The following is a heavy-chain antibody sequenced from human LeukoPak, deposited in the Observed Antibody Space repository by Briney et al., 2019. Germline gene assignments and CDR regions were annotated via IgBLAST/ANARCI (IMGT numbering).Heavy chain of an antibody. D-gene: IGHD6-19*01. Sequence: GASVKVSCNASGYTFTSYGISWVRQAPGQGLEWMGWISAYNGNTNYAQKLQGRVTMTTDTSTSTAYMELRSLRSDDTAVYYCARGGNSGWRTPNDDYWGQGTLVTVSS. CDR1: GYTFTSYG. CDR3: ARGGNSGWRTPNDDY. J-gene: IGHJ4*02. CDR2: ISAYNGNT. V-gene: IGHV1-18*01.